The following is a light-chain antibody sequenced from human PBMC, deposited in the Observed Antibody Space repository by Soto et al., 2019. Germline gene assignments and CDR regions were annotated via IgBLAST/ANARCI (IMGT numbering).Light chain of an antibody. CDR3: QQRSNWIT. CDR2: DAS. V-gene: IGKV3-11*01. CDR1: QSVSNNY. Sequence: IVLTQSPGTLSLSPGERATLSCRASQSVSNNYLAWYQQKAGQAPRLLIYDASYRATGIPARFSGSGPGTDFTLTISSLESEDFAVYYCQQRSNWITFGQGTRLEIK. J-gene: IGKJ5*01.